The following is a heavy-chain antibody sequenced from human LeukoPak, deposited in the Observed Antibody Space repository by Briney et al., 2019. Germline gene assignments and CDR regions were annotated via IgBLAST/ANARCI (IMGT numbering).Heavy chain of an antibody. D-gene: IGHD5-18*01. CDR3: ARDYVDTAMVSDY. CDR1: GYIFTSYF. CDR2: INPSGGST. V-gene: IGHV1-46*01. Sequence: ASVKVSCKASGYIFTSYFMHWVRQAPGQGLEWMGLINPSGGSTRYAQKFQGRVTMTRDMSTSTVYMELSRLRSDDTAVYYCARDYVDTAMVSDYWGQGTLVTVSS. J-gene: IGHJ4*02.